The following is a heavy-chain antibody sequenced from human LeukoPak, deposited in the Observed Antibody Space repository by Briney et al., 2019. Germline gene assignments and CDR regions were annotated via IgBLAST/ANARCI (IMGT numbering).Heavy chain of an antibody. CDR1: GFTFSSYW. V-gene: IGHV3-7*01. CDR2: IKQDGSEK. Sequence: GGSLRLSCAASGFTFSSYWMSWVRQAPGKGLEWVANIKQDGSEKYYVDSVKGRFTISRDNAKNSLYLQMNSLRAEDTAEYYCARAGPGYSGYDAYYFDYWGQGTLVTVSS. D-gene: IGHD5-12*01. J-gene: IGHJ4*02. CDR3: ARAGPGYSGYDAYYFDY.